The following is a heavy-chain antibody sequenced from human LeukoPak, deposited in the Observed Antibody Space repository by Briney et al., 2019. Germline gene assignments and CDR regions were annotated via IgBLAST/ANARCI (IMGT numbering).Heavy chain of an antibody. V-gene: IGHV3-7*04. J-gene: IGHJ4*02. CDR3: GRFTRSGDSVY. CDR2: IKQDGSEK. D-gene: IGHD7-27*01. Sequence: GGSLRLSCAASGFTFSSYWMSWVRQAPGKGLEWVANIKQDGSEKQYVDSVKGRFAISRDNAENSLYLQMNSLKAEDTAVYYCGRFTRSGDSVYWGQGTMVTVSS. CDR1: GFTFSSYW.